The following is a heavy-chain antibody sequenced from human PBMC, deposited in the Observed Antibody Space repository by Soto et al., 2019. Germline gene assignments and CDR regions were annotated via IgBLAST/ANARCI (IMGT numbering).Heavy chain of an antibody. CDR2: ISAYNGNT. V-gene: IGHV1-18*01. CDR1: GDTFTNYA. CDR3: ARGSDGGSSGYYVAPSYYYYGMDV. J-gene: IGHJ6*02. D-gene: IGHD3-22*01. Sequence: ASLKVCCKASGDTFTNYALSWVRQAPGQGLEWMGWISAYNGNTKYAQKLQGRVAMTTDTSTSTAYMELRSLRSDDTAVYYCARGSDGGSSGYYVAPSYYYYGMDVWGQGTTVTVS.